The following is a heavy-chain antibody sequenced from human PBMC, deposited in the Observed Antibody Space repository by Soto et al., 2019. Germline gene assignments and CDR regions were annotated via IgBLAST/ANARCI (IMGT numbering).Heavy chain of an antibody. J-gene: IGHJ6*02. CDR3: AKGHLVGANSKFYDMDV. CDR1: GFTMTTA. Sequence: EGQLLESGGGLVQPGGSLRLSCAASGFTMTTAMTWVRQAPGKGLEWVSSFIGDGINTYYADSVKGRFTFSRDNSKNTVYVQRDSLRVEDTAVYHCAKGHLVGANSKFYDMDVWGQGTTVTVSS. CDR2: FIGDGINT. V-gene: IGHV3-23*01. D-gene: IGHD1-26*01.